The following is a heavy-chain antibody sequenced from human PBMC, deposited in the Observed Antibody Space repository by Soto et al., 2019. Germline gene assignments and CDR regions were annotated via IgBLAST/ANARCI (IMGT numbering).Heavy chain of an antibody. CDR1: GFTFGDHD. CDR2: IRGKAYGGTT. V-gene: IGHV3-49*03. Sequence: GGSLRLSCTTSGFTFGDHDMSWLRQAPGKGLEWLGFIRGKAYGGTTEYAASVKGRFAMSRDDSQGIAYLQMNSLKTGDTAVYYCARVGCTSTSCYYLFDFWGQGSLVTVSS. D-gene: IGHD2-2*01. J-gene: IGHJ4*02. CDR3: ARVGCTSTSCYYLFDF.